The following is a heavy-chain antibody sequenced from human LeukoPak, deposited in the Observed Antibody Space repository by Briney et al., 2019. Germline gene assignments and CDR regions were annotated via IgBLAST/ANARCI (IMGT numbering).Heavy chain of an antibody. CDR2: INHSGST. J-gene: IGHJ6*04. CDR1: GGSFSGYY. CDR3: ARQRSIGYCSGGSCYSGPSYFYGMDV. Sequence: SETLSLTCAVYGGSFSGYYWSWIRQPPGKGLEWIGEINHSGSTNYTPSLKSRVTISVDTSKNQFSLKLSSVTAADTAVYYCARQRSIGYCSGGSCYSGPSYFYGMDVWGEGTTVTVSS. V-gene: IGHV4-34*01. D-gene: IGHD2-15*01.